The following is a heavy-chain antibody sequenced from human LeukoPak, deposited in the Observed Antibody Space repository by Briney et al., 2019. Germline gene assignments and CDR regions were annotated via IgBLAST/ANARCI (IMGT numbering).Heavy chain of an antibody. CDR3: ARDEVFSHYYGSGSYSLY. V-gene: IGHV3-21*01. D-gene: IGHD3-10*01. CDR2: ISSGSSYI. Sequence: PGGSLRLSCAAPGFTFSSYSMNWVRQAPGKGLEWVSSISSGSSYIYYADSVKGRFTISRDNAKNSLYLQMNSLRAEDTAVYYCARDEVFSHYYGSGSYSLYWGQGTLVTVSS. CDR1: GFTFSSYS. J-gene: IGHJ4*02.